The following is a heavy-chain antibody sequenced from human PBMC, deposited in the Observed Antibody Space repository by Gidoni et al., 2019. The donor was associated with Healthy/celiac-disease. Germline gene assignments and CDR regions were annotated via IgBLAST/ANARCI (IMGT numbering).Heavy chain of an antibody. V-gene: IGHV3-30*18. D-gene: IGHD6-19*01. J-gene: IGHJ4*02. CDR3: AKDRYSSGWTLRDY. CDR1: GFTFSRYG. CDR2: ISYDGSKK. Sequence: QVQLVESGGGVVQPGRSLRLSCAASGFTFSRYGMHWVRQVPGKGLEWVAVISYDGSKKYYADSVKGRFNISRDKSKNTLYLQMNSLRAEDTAVYYCAKDRYSSGWTLRDYWGQGTLVTVSS.